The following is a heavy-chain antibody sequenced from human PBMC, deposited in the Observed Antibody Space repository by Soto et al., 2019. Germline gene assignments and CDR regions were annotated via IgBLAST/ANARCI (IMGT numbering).Heavy chain of an antibody. CDR3: ARSDWSVP. CDR1: GGSFSGYY. CDR2: INDIGEINDIEST. Sequence: SETLSLTCAVYGGSFSGYYWSWIRQPPGKGLEWIGEINDIGEINDIESTNYNPSLKSRVTISVDTSKNQFSLKLSSVTAADTAVYYCARSDWSVPWGQGTLVTVSS. J-gene: IGHJ5*02. V-gene: IGHV4-34*01.